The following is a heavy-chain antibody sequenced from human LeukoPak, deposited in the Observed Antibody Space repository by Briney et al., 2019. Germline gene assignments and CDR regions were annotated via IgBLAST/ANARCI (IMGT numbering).Heavy chain of an antibody. J-gene: IGHJ5*02. Sequence: SETLSLTCAVSGYSISSGYYWGWIRQPPGKGLEYIGSIHQSGGTYYNPSLKSRVTMSLDTSRNQFSLKLSSVTAADTAVYHCVRDGNYYGYNWFDPWGQGALVTVSS. V-gene: IGHV4-38-2*02. D-gene: IGHD3-10*01. CDR3: VRDGNYYGYNWFDP. CDR1: GYSISSGYY. CDR2: IHQSGGT.